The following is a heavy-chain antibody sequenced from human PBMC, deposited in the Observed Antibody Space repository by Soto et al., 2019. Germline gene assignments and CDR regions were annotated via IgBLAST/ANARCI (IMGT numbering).Heavy chain of an antibody. CDR2: INPSSGGT. CDR1: GYPFNGPY. J-gene: IGHJ6*02. V-gene: IGHV1-2*02. Sequence: GASVKVSCKASGYPFNGPYIYWVRQAPGQGLEWMGWINPSSGGTQFAEKFQGRVTMTRDTSISTAYMELSRLRSDDTAVYYCAREAYYDFWSGYPDYYGMDVWGQGTTVTVSS. CDR3: AREAYYDFWSGYPDYYGMDV. D-gene: IGHD3-3*01.